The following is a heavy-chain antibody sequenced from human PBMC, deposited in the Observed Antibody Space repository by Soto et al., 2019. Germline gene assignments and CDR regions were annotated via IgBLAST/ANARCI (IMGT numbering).Heavy chain of an antibody. D-gene: IGHD2-15*01. J-gene: IGHJ4*02. CDR2: ISYDGSNK. CDR3: ARAYCGAGGCHEAAFDY. Sequence: QVQLVESGGGVVQPGRSLRLSCATSGLTFSSYPMHWVRQAPGKGLEWVALISYDGSNKYYADSVKGRFTISRDSSKNTLYLQMNSLRADDTAVYYCARAYCGAGGCHEAAFDYWGQGTLVTVSS. V-gene: IGHV3-30-3*01. CDR1: GLTFSSYP.